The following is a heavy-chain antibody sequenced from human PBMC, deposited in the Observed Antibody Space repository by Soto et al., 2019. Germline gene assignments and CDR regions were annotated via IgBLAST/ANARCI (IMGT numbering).Heavy chain of an antibody. CDR2: IIPIFGTA. D-gene: IGHD2-2*01. CDR3: ARGHSIKPLGYCSSTSCALNYYYYGMDV. CDR1: GGTFSSYA. V-gene: IGHV1-69*13. Sequence: RASVKVSCKASGGTFSSYAISWVRQAPGQGLEWMGGIIPIFGTANYAQKFQGRVTITADESTSTAYMELSSLRSEDTAVYYCARGHSIKPLGYCSSTSCALNYYYYGMDVWGQGTTVTVSS. J-gene: IGHJ6*02.